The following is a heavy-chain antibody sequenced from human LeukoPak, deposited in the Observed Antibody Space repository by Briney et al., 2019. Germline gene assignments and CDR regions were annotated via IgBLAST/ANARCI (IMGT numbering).Heavy chain of an antibody. CDR1: GGSFRGYY. CDR3: ARGPRYYAFDI. J-gene: IGHJ3*02. CDR2: INHSGST. Sequence: SETLSLTCAVYGGSFRGYYWSWIRQPPGKGLEWIGEINHSGSTNYNPSLKSRVTISVDTSKNQFSLKLSSVTAADTAVYYCARGPRYYAFDIWGQGTMVTVSS. D-gene: IGHD1-14*01. V-gene: IGHV4-34*01.